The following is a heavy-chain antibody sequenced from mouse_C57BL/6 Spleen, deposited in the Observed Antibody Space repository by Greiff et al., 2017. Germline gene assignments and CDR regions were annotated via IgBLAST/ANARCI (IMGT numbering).Heavy chain of an antibody. Sequence: QVQLQQSGAELVRPGASVTLSCKASGYTFTDYEMHWVKQTPVRGLEWIGAIDPETGGTAYNQKFKGKAILTADKSSSTAYMELRSLTSEDSAVYYCTGGGLYGFAYWGQGTLVTVSA. CDR3: TGGGLYGFAY. D-gene: IGHD1-1*01. CDR2: IDPETGGT. J-gene: IGHJ3*01. CDR1: GYTFTDYE. V-gene: IGHV1-15*01.